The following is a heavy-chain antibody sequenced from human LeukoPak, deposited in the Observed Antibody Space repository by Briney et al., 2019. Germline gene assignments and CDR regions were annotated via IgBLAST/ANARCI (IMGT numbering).Heavy chain of an antibody. CDR2: ISSSGSTK. D-gene: IGHD3-10*01. CDR1: GFTFSSYE. CDR3: ARVRSWFGEGMDV. V-gene: IGHV3-48*03. J-gene: IGHJ6*02. Sequence: GGSLRLSCAASGFTFSSYEMNWVGQAPGKGLEGVSYISSSGSTKYYADSVRGRSTISRDNAKNSLYLQMNSLRAEDTAVYYCARVRSWFGEGMDVWGQGTTVTVSS.